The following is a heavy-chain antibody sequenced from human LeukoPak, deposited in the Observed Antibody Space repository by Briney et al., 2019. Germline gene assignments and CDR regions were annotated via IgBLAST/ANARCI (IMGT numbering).Heavy chain of an antibody. Sequence: ASLNVSCKASGDTFSNYYMHWLRQPPGQGPEWMGIINPSRSDSTGYAQKFQGRVTVAGDTSANTVYMEMSSVRSADTAVYYCARGPASGSYFPCYFDSWGRGTLVTVSS. CDR1: GDTFSNYY. D-gene: IGHD1-26*01. J-gene: IGHJ4*02. V-gene: IGHV1-46*01. CDR2: INPSRSDST. CDR3: ARGPASGSYFPCYFDS.